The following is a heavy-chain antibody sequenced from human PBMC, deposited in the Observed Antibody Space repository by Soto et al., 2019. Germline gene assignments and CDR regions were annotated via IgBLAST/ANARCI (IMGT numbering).Heavy chain of an antibody. V-gene: IGHV3-53*01. CDR1: GFTVSSNY. Sequence: VGSLRLSCAASGFTVSSNYMSWVRQAPGKGLEWVSVIYSGGSTYYADSVKGRFTISRDNSKNTLYLQMNSLRAEDTAVYYCARDMGQTEAPSWGQGTLVTVSS. CDR3: ARDMGQTEAPS. J-gene: IGHJ4*02. CDR2: IYSGGST. D-gene: IGHD3-10*01.